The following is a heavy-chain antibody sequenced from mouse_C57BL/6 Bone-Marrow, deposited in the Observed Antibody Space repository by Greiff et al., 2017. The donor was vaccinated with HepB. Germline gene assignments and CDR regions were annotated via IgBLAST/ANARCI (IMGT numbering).Heavy chain of an antibody. Sequence: QVQLQQSGAELMKPGASVKLSCKATGYTFTGYWIEWVKQRPGHGLEWIGEILPGSGSTNYNEKFKGKATFTADTSSNTAYMQLSSLTSEDSAIYYCGRRGHYYGSWYFDVWGTGTTVTVSS. CDR3: GRRGHYYGSWYFDV. V-gene: IGHV1-9*01. J-gene: IGHJ1*03. CDR1: GYTFTGYW. CDR2: ILPGSGST. D-gene: IGHD1-1*01.